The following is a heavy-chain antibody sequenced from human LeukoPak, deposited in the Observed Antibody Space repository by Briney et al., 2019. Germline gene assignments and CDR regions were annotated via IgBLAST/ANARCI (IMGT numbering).Heavy chain of an antibody. CDR2: IYPGDSDT. V-gene: IGHV5-51*01. CDR3: ARRNGLGAFDI. J-gene: IGHJ3*02. CDR1: GYSFTNYW. Sequence: GESLQISCKASGYSFTNYWIGWVRQMPGKGLERMGIIYPGDSDTRYSPSFQGQVNISVGKSISTAYLQWSSLKASDTAIYYCARRNGLGAFDIWGQGTLVTVSS. D-gene: IGHD2-8*01.